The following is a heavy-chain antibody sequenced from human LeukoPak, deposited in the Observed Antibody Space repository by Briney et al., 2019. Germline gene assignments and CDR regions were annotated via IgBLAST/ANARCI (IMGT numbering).Heavy chain of an antibody. CDR3: ARDLNWGNCGGVCYTYNWFDP. J-gene: IGHJ5*02. Sequence: ASLKVSCKASGYTFTNYGITWVRQAPGQGLEWMGWINTYNGNTNYAQSLQGRVTMTTDTSTSTAYMDLRSLRSDDTAVYYCARDLNWGNCGGVCYTYNWFDPWGQGTRVTVSS. CDR2: INTYNGNT. D-gene: IGHD2-21*02. V-gene: IGHV1-18*01. CDR1: GYTFTNYG.